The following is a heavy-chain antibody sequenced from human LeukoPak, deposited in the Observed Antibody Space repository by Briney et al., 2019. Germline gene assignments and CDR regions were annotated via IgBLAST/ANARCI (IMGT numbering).Heavy chain of an antibody. CDR2: ISSSSSYI. D-gene: IGHD1-26*01. CDR3: ARDRYGGATTDYFDY. Sequence: GGSLRLSCAASGFTFSSYSMNWVRQAPGKGLEWVSSISSSSSYIYYADSVKGRFTISRDNAKNSLYLQMNSLRAEDTAVYYCARDRYGGATTDYFDYWGQGTLVTVSS. CDR1: GFTFSSYS. J-gene: IGHJ4*02. V-gene: IGHV3-21*01.